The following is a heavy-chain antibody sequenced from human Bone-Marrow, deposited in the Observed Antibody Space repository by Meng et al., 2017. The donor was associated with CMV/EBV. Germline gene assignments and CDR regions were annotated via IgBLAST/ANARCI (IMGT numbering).Heavy chain of an antibody. V-gene: IGHV3-30*02. Sequence: GESLKISCAASGFTFSSYSMNWVRQAPGKGLEWVAFIRYDGSNKYYADSVKGRFTISRDNSKNTLYLQMNSLRAEDTAVYYCRVMVRGVPPSFFDYWGQGTLVTVPS. J-gene: IGHJ4*02. CDR1: GFTFSSYS. D-gene: IGHD3-10*01. CDR2: IRYDGSNK. CDR3: RVMVRGVPPSFFDY.